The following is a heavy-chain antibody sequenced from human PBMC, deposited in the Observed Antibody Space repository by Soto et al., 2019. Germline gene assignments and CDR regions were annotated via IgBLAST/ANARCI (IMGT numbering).Heavy chain of an antibody. D-gene: IGHD3-3*01. CDR1: GGSISSSSYY. Sequence: SETLSLTCTVSGGSISSSSYYWGWIRQPPGKGLEWIGSIYYSGSTYYNPSLKSRVTISVDTSKNQFSLKLSSVTAADTAVYYCSAIATHRSGYYNWGQGTLVPVSS. V-gene: IGHV4-39*01. CDR3: SAIATHRSGYYN. J-gene: IGHJ4*02. CDR2: IYYSGST.